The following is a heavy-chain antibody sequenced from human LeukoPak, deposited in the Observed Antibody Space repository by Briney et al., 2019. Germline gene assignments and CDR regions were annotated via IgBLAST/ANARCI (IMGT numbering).Heavy chain of an antibody. D-gene: IGHD1-26*01. CDR2: ISSSGSTI. V-gene: IGHV3-48*03. CDR1: GFTFSSYE. J-gene: IGHJ4*02. Sequence: GGSLRLSCAASGFTFSSYEMNWVRQAPGKGLEWVSYISSSGSTIYYADSVKGRFTISRDNAKNSLYLQMNSLRAEDTAVYYCARDRGRASGSILEPYYFDYWGQGTLVTVSS. CDR3: ARDRGRASGSILEPYYFDY.